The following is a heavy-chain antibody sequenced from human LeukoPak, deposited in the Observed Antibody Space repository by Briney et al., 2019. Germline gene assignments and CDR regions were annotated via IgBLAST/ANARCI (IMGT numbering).Heavy chain of an antibody. CDR2: IYYSGST. Sequence: SETLSLTCTVSGGSISSYYWSWIRQPPGKGLEWIGHIYYSGSTNYNPSLKSRVTISVDTSKNQFSLKLSSVTAADTAVYYCAKAYCTNGVCSRNWYFDLWGRGTLVTVSS. CDR1: GGSISSYY. D-gene: IGHD2-8*01. V-gene: IGHV4-59*01. CDR3: AKAYCTNGVCSRNWYFDL. J-gene: IGHJ2*01.